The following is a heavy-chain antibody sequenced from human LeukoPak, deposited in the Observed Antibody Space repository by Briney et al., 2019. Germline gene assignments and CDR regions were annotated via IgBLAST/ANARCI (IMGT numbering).Heavy chain of an antibody. V-gene: IGHV3-30*02. J-gene: IGHJ4*02. D-gene: IGHD2-15*01. CDR1: GFSFSSYG. CDR3: AKAGCSGGSCYVYLDH. Sequence: TGGSLRLSCAASGFSFSSYGMHWVRQAPGKGLEWVAIIWYDGSDKYYADSVKGRITISRDNSKNTLYLQMNSLRAEDTAVYYCAKAGCSGGSCYVYLDHWGQGTLVTVSS. CDR2: IWYDGSDK.